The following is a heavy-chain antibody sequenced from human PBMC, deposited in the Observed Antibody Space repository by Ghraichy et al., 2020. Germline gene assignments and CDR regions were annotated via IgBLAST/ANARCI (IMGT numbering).Heavy chain of an antibody. J-gene: IGHJ6*02. CDR3: ARHSHYYYVMDV. Sequence: SETLSLTCTVSGGSISSNSHYWGWIRQPPGKGLEWIGSIYYTGSTYYNPSLKSRVIMSVDTSKNQFSLKLSSVTAADTAVYYCARHSHYYYVMDVWGQGTTVTVSS. V-gene: IGHV4-39*01. CDR1: GGSISSNSHY. CDR2: IYYTGST.